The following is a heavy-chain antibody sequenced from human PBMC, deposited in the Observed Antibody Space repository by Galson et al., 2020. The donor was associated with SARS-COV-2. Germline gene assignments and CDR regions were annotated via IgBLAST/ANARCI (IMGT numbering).Heavy chain of an antibody. D-gene: IGHD3-10*01. CDR3: ARRVVRGVNWFDP. V-gene: IGHV5-51*01. CDR1: GYSFTNYW. CDR2: IYPGYSDT. J-gene: IGHJ5*02. Sequence: ASVKVSCKGSGYSFTNYWIGWVRPVRGKGLEWMGSIYPGYSDTRYNPSFQGKVTISADKSINTAYLQWSSLKASDTAIYYCARRVVRGVNWFDPWGQGTLVTVSS.